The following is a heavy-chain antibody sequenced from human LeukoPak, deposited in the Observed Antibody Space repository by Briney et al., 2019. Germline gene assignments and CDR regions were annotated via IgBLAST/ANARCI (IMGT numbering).Heavy chain of an antibody. V-gene: IGHV4-30-4*01. D-gene: IGHD6-19*01. CDR1: GGSISSGDYY. Sequence: SETLSLTCTVSGGSISSGDYYWSWIRQPPGKGLEWIGYIYYSGSTYYNPSLKSRVTISVDTSKNQFSLKLSSVTAADTAVYYCARGPPSGWYDYWGQGTLVTVSS. J-gene: IGHJ4*02. CDR2: IYYSGST. CDR3: ARGPPSGWYDY.